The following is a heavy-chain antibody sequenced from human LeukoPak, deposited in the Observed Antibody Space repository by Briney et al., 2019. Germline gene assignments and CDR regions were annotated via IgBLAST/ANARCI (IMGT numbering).Heavy chain of an antibody. Sequence: SQTLSLTCTVSGGSISSGDYYWSWIRQPPGKGLEWIGCIYYSGSTYYNPSLKSRVTISVDTSKNQSSLKLSSVTAADTAVYYCARDRADDRDDAFDIWGQGTMVTVSS. CDR1: GGSISSGDYY. CDR2: IYYSGST. J-gene: IGHJ3*02. V-gene: IGHV4-30-4*08. D-gene: IGHD3-9*01. CDR3: ARDRADDRDDAFDI.